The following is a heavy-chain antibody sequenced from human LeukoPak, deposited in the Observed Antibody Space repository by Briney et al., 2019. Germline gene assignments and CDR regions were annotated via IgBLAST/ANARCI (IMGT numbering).Heavy chain of an antibody. CDR1: GVSFTTYW. CDR3: ARLGPTPY. J-gene: IGHJ4*02. Sequence: GGSLRLSCAASGVSFTTYWMHWVRHAPGKGLVWVSRLNSDGSITDYADSVKGRFTISRDNAKNTLYLQMNSLRAEDTAVYYCARLGPTPYWGQGTLVTVS. V-gene: IGHV3-74*01. CDR2: LNSDGSIT. D-gene: IGHD2-15*01.